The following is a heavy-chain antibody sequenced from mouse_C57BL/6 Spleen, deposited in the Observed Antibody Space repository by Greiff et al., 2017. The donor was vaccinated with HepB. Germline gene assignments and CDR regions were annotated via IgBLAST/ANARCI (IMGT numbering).Heavy chain of an antibody. J-gene: IGHJ2*01. V-gene: IGHV1-76*01. Sequence: QVQLQQSGAELVRPGASVKLSCKASGYTFTDYYINWVKQRPGQGLEWIARIYPGSGNTYYNEKFKGKATLTAEKSSSTAYMQLSSLASADSAVYFCARWGYYFDYWGQGTTLTVSS. CDR2: IYPGSGNT. CDR1: GYTFTDYY. CDR3: ARWGYYFDY.